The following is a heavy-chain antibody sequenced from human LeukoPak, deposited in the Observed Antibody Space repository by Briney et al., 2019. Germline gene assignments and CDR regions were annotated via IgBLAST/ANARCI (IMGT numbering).Heavy chain of an antibody. J-gene: IGHJ4*02. CDR1: GVSISSYY. V-gene: IGHV4-59*01. CDR3: AADDFWSGYSNGPFDY. Sequence: SETLSLTCTVSGVSISSYYWSWIRQPPGKGLEWIGYIYYSGSTNYNPSLKSRVTISVDTSKNQFSLKLSSVTAADTAVYYCAADDFWSGYSNGPFDYWGQGTLVTVSS. CDR2: IYYSGST. D-gene: IGHD3-3*01.